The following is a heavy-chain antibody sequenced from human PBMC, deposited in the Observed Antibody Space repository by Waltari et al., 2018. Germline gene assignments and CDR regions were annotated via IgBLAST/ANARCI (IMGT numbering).Heavy chain of an antibody. D-gene: IGHD6-19*01. V-gene: IGHV4-59*08. CDR3: ARWERGWWAFRF. CDR2: IRHSRSA. J-gene: IGHJ4*03. Sequence: WIRQAPGTGADWIAYIRHSRSAKQNPTLQSRVTRSMDTPRNDFSLRLSSVTAADTAVYYCARWERGWWAFRFWGQGTLGIVSS.